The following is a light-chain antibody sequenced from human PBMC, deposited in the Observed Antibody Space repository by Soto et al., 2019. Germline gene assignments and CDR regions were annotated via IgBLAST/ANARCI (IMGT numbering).Light chain of an antibody. CDR3: QLDGRSPTWA. Sequence: EIVLTQSPGTLSLSPGERATLSCRASQSVNSAYVAWYQQNPGQAPRVLIYGASTRATGIPHRFSGSGSGTDFSLTISRLEPEDCAMYYCQLDGRSPTWAFGQGTKVEIK. CDR1: QSVNSAY. V-gene: IGKV3-20*01. CDR2: GAS. J-gene: IGKJ1*01.